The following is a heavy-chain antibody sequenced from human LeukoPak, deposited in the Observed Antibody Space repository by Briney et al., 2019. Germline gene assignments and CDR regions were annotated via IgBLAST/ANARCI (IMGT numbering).Heavy chain of an antibody. Sequence: SETLSLTCAVYGGSFSDYYWSWIRQPPGKGLEWIGEINHRGSTNYNPSLKSRVTILVDTSKNQFSLKLSSVTAADTAVYYCARLAGVQLAYDYWGQGTLVTVSS. CDR2: INHRGST. J-gene: IGHJ4*02. CDR3: ARLAGVQLAYDY. V-gene: IGHV4-34*01. D-gene: IGHD4-11*01. CDR1: GGSFSDYY.